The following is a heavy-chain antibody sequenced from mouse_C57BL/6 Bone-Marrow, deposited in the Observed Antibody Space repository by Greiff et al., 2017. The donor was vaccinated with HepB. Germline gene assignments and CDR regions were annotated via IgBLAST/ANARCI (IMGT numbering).Heavy chain of an antibody. D-gene: IGHD2-1*01. CDR3: ARTFYYGNFYWYFDV. CDR1: GYTFTSYW. V-gene: IGHV1-55*01. CDR2: IYPGSGST. J-gene: IGHJ1*03. Sequence: QVQLQQPGAELVKPGASVKMSCKASGYTFTSYWITWVKQRPGQGLEWIGDIYPGSGSTNYNEKFKSKATLTVDTSSSTAYMQLSSLTSEDSAVYYCARTFYYGNFYWYFDVWGTGTTVTVSS.